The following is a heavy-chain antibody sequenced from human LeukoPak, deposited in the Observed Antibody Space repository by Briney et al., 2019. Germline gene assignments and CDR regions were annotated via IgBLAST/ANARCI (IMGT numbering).Heavy chain of an antibody. D-gene: IGHD6-19*01. CDR1: GGSFSGYY. V-gene: IGHV4-34*01. CDR2: INHSGST. CDR3: ARVGIAVAGFDY. J-gene: IGHJ4*02. Sequence: SETLSLTCAVYGGSFSGYYWSWIRQPPGKGLEWIGEINHSGSTNYNPSPKSRVTISVDTSKNQFSLKLSSVTAADTAVYYCARVGIAVAGFDYWGQGTLVTVSS.